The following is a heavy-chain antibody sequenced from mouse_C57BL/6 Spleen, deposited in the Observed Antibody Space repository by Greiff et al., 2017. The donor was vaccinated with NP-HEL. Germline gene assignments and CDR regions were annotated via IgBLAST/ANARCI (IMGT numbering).Heavy chain of an antibody. V-gene: IGHV1-18*01. D-gene: IGHD1-1*01. Sequence: EVQLQQSGPELVKPGASVKIPCKASGYTFTDYNMDWVKQSHGKSLEWIGDINPNNGGTIYNQKFKGKATLTVDKSSSTAYMELRSLTSEDTAVYYWARNYGSSYEYFDVWGTGTTVTVSS. J-gene: IGHJ1*03. CDR2: INPNNGGT. CDR1: GYTFTDYN. CDR3: ARNYGSSYEYFDV.